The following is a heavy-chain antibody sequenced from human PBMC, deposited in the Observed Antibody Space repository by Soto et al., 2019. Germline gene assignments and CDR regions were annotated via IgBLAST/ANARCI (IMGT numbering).Heavy chain of an antibody. CDR2: INAGNGNT. CDR3: ARDSSGWYEYAFDI. D-gene: IGHD6-19*01. CDR1: GYTFTSYA. Sequence: GASVKVSCKASGYTFTSYAMHWVRQAPGQRLEWMGWINAGNGNTKYSQKFQGRVTITRDTSASTAYMELSSLRSDDTAVYYCARDSSGWYEYAFDIWGQGTMVTVSS. V-gene: IGHV1-3*01. J-gene: IGHJ3*02.